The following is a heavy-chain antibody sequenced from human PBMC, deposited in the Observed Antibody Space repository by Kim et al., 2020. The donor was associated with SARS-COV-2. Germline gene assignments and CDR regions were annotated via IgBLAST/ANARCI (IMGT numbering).Heavy chain of an antibody. J-gene: IGHJ5*02. Sequence: SETLSLTCTVSGGSISSSSYYWGWIRQPPGKGLEWIGSIYYSGSTYYNPSLKSRVTISVDTSKNQFSLKLSSVTAADTAVYYCARRAEWDGSGSYYREGTWFDPWGQGTLVTVSS. CDR3: ARRAEWDGSGSYYREGTWFDP. D-gene: IGHD3-10*01. CDR2: IYYSGST. CDR1: GGSISSSSYY. V-gene: IGHV4-39*01.